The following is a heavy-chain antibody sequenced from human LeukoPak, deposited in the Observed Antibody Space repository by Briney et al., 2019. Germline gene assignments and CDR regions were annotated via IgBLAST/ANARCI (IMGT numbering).Heavy chain of an antibody. CDR2: IYYSGST. D-gene: IGHD3-10*01. V-gene: IGHV4-61*01. CDR3: ARVLRGYFDH. Sequence: PSETLSLTCTVPGGSVSSGSYYWSWIRQPPGKGLEWIGYIYYSGSTNYNPSLKSRVTISVDTSKNQFSLKLSSVTAADTAVYFWARVLRGYFDHWGQGTLVTVSS. CDR1: GGSVSSGSYY. J-gene: IGHJ4*02.